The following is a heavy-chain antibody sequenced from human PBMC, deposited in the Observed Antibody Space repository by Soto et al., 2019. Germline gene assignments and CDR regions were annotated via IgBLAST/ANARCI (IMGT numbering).Heavy chain of an antibody. CDR3: ARGYADVDADYYYYGMEV. D-gene: IGHD5-12*01. CDR2: INPSGGST. V-gene: IGHV1-46*01. J-gene: IGHJ6*02. Sequence: QVQLVQSGAGVKKPGASVKVSCKASGYTFTSYYMHWVRQAPGQGLVWMGIINPSGGSTSYAQKFQGRLTMTRDTSTSTVYMELSSVIYEDTAVYYGARGYADVDADYYYYGMEVWGQGTTVTVSS. CDR1: GYTFTSYY.